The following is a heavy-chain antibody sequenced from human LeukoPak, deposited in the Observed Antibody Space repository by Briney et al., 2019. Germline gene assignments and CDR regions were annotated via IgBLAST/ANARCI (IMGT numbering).Heavy chain of an antibody. J-gene: IGHJ6*02. CDR2: ISTNSSNI. V-gene: IGHV3-48*02. CDR3: ARGGSGYGDYYYFYGMDV. D-gene: IGHD3-22*01. CDR1: GFTFSTYA. Sequence: GGSLRLSCAASGFTFSTYAMNWVRQAPGKGLEWVSYISTNSSNIYYADSVKGRFTISRDNAKNSLYLQMNSLRDEDTAVYYCARGGSGYGDYYYFYGMDVWGQGTTVTVS.